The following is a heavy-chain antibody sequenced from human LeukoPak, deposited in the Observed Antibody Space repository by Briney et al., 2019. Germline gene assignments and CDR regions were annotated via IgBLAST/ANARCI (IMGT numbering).Heavy chain of an antibody. Sequence: GGSLRLSCAASGFTFSSYAIHWVRQAQGKGLEWVAVISSDGSNKYYADSVKGRFTISRDNSKNTLYLQMSRLTAEHTAVYYCARDSSLESPNNYYYYYMDVRGKGTTVTVSS. CDR3: ARDSSLESPNNYYYYYMDV. D-gene: IGHD5-24*01. J-gene: IGHJ6*03. CDR1: GFTFSSYA. CDR2: ISSDGSNK. V-gene: IGHV3-30*04.